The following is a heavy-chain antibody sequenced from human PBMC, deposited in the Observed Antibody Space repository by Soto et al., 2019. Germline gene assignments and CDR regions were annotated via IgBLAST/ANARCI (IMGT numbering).Heavy chain of an antibody. CDR1: GFTFTRYS. Sequence: PSETLRLSCAASGFTFTRYSMNWVRQAPGKGLEWVSSISSTTNYIYYGDSMKGRFTISRDNAKNPLYLEMNSLRAEDTAVYYCARESEDLTSNFDYWGQGTLVIVSS. V-gene: IGHV3-21*06. CDR3: ARESEDLTSNFDY. J-gene: IGHJ4*02. CDR2: ISSTTNYI.